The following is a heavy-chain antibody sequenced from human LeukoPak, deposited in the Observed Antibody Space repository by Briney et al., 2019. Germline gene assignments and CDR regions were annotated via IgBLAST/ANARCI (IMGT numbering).Heavy chain of an antibody. CDR3: ARAQVGTPTDC. J-gene: IGHJ4*02. V-gene: IGHV3-48*04. CDR2: ISGSSGSI. Sequence: GGSLRLSCEGSGFTFSDWSMNWVRQAPGKGPEWVSYISGSSGSIFYADSVRGRFNISRDIAKNTLYLQMNSLRAEDTAVYYCARAQVGTPTDCWGQGTLVTVSS. CDR1: GFTFSDWS. D-gene: IGHD1-26*01.